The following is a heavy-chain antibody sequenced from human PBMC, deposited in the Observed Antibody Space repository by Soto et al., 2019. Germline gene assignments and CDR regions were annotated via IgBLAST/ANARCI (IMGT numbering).Heavy chain of an antibody. CDR2: ISGYNGNT. D-gene: IGHD4-17*01. V-gene: IGHV1-18*01. CDR3: ARADYGDSFFGY. J-gene: IGHJ4*02. CDR1: GYSFTSYG. Sequence: ASVKVSCKASGYSFTSYGISWVRQAPGQGLEWMGWISGYNGNTNYAQKLQGRVTMTTDTSTSTAYMELRSLRSDDTAVYYCARADYGDSFFGYWGQGTLVTVSS.